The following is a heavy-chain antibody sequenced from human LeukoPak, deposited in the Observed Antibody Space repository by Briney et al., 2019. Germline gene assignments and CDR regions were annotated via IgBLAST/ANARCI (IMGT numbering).Heavy chain of an antibody. J-gene: IGHJ1*01. CDR1: GFTFSNFP. D-gene: IGHD1-1*01. CDR3: VRDGNDGLNDWEY. V-gene: IGHV3-7*03. CDR2: TNKDGSEK. Sequence: GGSLRLSCAASGFTFSNFPMTWARQAPGKGLEWVANTNKDGSEKWYVDSVKGRFTISRDNAKNSLYLQMNSLKAGDTALYYCVRDGNDGLNDWEYWGQGALVTVSS.